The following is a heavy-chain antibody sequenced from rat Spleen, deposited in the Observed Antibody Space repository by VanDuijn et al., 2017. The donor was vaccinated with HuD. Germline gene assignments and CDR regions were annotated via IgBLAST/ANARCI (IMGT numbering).Heavy chain of an antibody. J-gene: IGHJ2*01. V-gene: IGHV5S10*01. D-gene: IGHD1-2*01. CDR2: IIYDGSRT. CDR3: ATRPGSSSPFAY. CDR1: GFTFSDYN. Sequence: EVQLVESGGGLVQPGRSLKLSCAASGFTFSDYNMAWVRQAPKKGLEWVATIIYDGSRTYYRDSVKGRFTISRDNAKSTLYLQMDSLRSEDTATYYCATRPGSSSPFAYWGQGVMVTVSS.